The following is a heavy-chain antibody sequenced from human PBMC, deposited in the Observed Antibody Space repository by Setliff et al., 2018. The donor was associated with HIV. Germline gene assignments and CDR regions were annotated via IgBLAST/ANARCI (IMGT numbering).Heavy chain of an antibody. V-gene: IGHV3-30*01. D-gene: IGHD5-18*01. J-gene: IGHJ6*03. CDR2: MSGDANSQ. Sequence: GGSLRLSCAASGFIFSTFPMHWVRQAPGKGLEWVAVMSGDANSQYYADPVRGRFTISRDNSKNTVYLQMNSLTTEDTAVYYCAREVYRYDDGSESMDVWGKGTTVTVSS. CDR3: AREVYRYDDGSESMDV. CDR1: GFIFSTFP.